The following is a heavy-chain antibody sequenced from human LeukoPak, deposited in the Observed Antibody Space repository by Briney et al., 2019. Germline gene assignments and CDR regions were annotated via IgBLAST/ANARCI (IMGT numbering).Heavy chain of an antibody. D-gene: IGHD3-16*02. CDR2: IYYSGST. CDR3: ARALRLGELSLPYNWFDP. CDR1: GGSISSYY. J-gene: IGHJ5*02. V-gene: IGHV4-59*01. Sequence: SETLSLTCTVSGGSISSYYWSWIRQPPGKGLEWIGYIYYSGSTNYNPSLKSRVTISVDTSKNQFSLKLSSVTAADTAVYYCARALRLGELSLPYNWFDPWGQGTLVTVSS.